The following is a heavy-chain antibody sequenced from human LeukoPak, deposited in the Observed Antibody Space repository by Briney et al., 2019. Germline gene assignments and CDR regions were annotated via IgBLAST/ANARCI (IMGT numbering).Heavy chain of an antibody. Sequence: GGSLRLSCAASGFTFSSYAMSWVRQAPGKGLEWVSAISGSGGSTYYADSVKGRFTISRDNSKNTLYLQMNSLRAEDTAVYYCAKDQRSRTVLVVTYYFDYWGQGTLVTVSS. CDR3: AKDQRSRTVLVVTYYFDY. J-gene: IGHJ4*02. CDR1: GFTFSSYA. D-gene: IGHD2-8*02. V-gene: IGHV3-23*01. CDR2: ISGSGGST.